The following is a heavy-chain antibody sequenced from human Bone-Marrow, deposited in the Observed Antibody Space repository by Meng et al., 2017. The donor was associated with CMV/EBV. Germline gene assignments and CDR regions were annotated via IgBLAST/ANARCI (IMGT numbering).Heavy chain of an antibody. Sequence: GESLKISCAASGFTFSSYEMNWVRQAPGKGLEWVSAITASGGSTYYADSVKGRFTISRDNSKDTVSMQMNSLRAEDTAMYYCARGVYSNYDSWGQGTLVTVSS. CDR2: ITASGGST. V-gene: IGHV3-23*01. CDR1: GFTFSSYE. CDR3: ARGVYSNYDS. J-gene: IGHJ4*02. D-gene: IGHD4-11*01.